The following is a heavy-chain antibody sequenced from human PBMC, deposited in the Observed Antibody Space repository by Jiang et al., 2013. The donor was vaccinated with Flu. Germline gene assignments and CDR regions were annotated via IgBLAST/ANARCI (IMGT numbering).Heavy chain of an antibody. CDR2: SLIWEQ. CDR1: VAPSVVVVTT. Sequence: GPGLVKPSQTLFLTCAALVAPSVVVVTTGAGSASSQGRAWSGLGTSLIWEQLLQPSLKSRVTISVDTSKKQFFLKLRSVTAADTAVYYCVRVKNPLVVETATPWFDPWGQGTLVTVSS. V-gene: IGHV4-31*11. CDR3: VRVKNPLVVETATPWFDP. J-gene: IGHJ5*02. D-gene: IGHD2-21*02.